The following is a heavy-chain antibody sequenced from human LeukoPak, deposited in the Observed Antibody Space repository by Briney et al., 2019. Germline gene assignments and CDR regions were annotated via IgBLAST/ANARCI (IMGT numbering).Heavy chain of an antibody. V-gene: IGHV3-30-3*01. CDR3: LNWKLEDGMDV. D-gene: IGHD1-20*01. J-gene: IGHJ6*02. CDR1: GFTFSSYA. Sequence: GGSLRLSCAASGFTFSSYAMHWVRQAPGKGLEWVAVISYDGSNKYYADSVKGRFTISRDNPKNTLYLQMNSLRAEDTAVYYCLNWKLEDGMDVWGQGTTVTVSS. CDR2: ISYDGSNK.